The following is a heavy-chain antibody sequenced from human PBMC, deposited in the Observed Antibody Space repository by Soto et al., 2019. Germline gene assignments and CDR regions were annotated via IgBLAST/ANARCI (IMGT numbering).Heavy chain of an antibody. CDR3: AKDRIAGRPYYLEN. CDR2: ISAGGGGT. D-gene: IGHD6-6*01. Sequence: EAQLLESGGSLVQPGGSLRLSCAASGFTFSSYAMTWVRQAPGKGLEWVSSISAGGGGTFYADSVKGRFTISRDNSKNTLSLQMNSLRAEDTAIYYCAKDRIAGRPYYLENWGQGTQVTVSS. V-gene: IGHV3-23*01. CDR1: GFTFSSYA. J-gene: IGHJ4*02.